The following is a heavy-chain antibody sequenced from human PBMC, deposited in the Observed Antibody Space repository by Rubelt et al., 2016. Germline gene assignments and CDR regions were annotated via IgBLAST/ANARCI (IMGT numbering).Heavy chain of an antibody. CDR2: ISGSGGST. CDR3: AKDRVGSWFSLDY. Sequence: LQLQQWGAGLLKPSETLSLTCAVYGGSFSGYYWSWIRQAPGKGLEWVAAISGSGGSTFYADSVKGRFTISRDNSKNTLYLQMNLLRAWDTAVYYCAKDRVGSWFSLDYWGQGTLVTVST. V-gene: IGHV3-23*01. J-gene: IGHJ4*02. CDR1: GGSFSGYY. D-gene: IGHD6-13*01.